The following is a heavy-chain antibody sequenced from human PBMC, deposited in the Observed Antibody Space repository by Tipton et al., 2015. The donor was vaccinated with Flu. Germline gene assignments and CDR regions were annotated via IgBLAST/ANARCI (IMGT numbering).Heavy chain of an antibody. CDR3: ARDRNDQEGWFDP. J-gene: IGHJ5*02. CDR2: INPKSGVA. V-gene: IGHV1-2*02. Sequence: VQLVQSGAEMKKPGASVKVSCKASGYTFTGYYMHWVRQAPGQGLEWMGWINPKSGVANYAQNFQGRVTMTRDTSTSTAYMELSSLTSDDTAVYYCARDRNDQEGWFDPWGQGTLVTVSS. CDR1: GYTFTGYY. D-gene: IGHD1-1*01.